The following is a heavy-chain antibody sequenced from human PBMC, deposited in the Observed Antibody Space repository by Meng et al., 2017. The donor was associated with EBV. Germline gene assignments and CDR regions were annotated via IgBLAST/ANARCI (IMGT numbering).Heavy chain of an antibody. Sequence: QAQLGQAGAWVKKPGSSVKVSCKASGGTFSSDAISWVRQAPGQGLEWMGGIIPIFGTANYAQKFQGRVTITADKSTSTAYMELSSLRSEDTAVYYCARAEIAAAGRLDYWGQGTLVTVSS. J-gene: IGHJ4*02. CDR3: ARAEIAAAGRLDY. CDR1: GGTFSSDA. D-gene: IGHD6-13*01. V-gene: IGHV1-69*06. CDR2: IIPIFGTA.